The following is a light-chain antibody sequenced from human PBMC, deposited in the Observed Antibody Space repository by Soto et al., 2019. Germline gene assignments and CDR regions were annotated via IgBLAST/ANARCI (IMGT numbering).Light chain of an antibody. CDR3: QHADSFPLIT. CDR2: AAS. V-gene: IGKV1-12*01. Sequence: LQMTQSPSSMSSSVGARVTITCLSSEDISNWLAWYQQKPGKAPKLLIYAASSLQSGVPSRFSGSGSGTDFTLIISSLQPEDFATYYCQHADSFPLITFGQGTRLEIK. J-gene: IGKJ5*01. CDR1: EDISNW.